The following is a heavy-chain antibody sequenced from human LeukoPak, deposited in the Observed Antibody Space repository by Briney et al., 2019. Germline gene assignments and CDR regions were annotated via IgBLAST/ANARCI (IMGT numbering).Heavy chain of an antibody. CDR1: GLTFSSHW. V-gene: IGHV3-23*01. CDR3: AKEGDYGGIFDY. J-gene: IGHJ4*02. Sequence: GGSLRLSCAASGLTFSSHWMHWVRQAPGKGLEWVSAISGSGGSTYYADSVKGRFTISRDNSMNTLYLQMNSLRAEDTAVYYCAKEGDYGGIFDYWGQGTLVTVSS. CDR2: ISGSGGST. D-gene: IGHD4-23*01.